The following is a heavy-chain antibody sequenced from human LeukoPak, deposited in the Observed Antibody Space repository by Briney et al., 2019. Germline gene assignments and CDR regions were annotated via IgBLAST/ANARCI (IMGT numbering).Heavy chain of an antibody. Sequence: GGSLRLSCAASGFTFSSSWMSWVRQAPGKGLEWVATLQPNGIETYYVDSVKGRFTISRDNVKNSLYLHMNSLRVGDTAVYYCARDNYGDYKYWGQGTLVTVSS. J-gene: IGHJ4*02. CDR1: GFTFSSSW. CDR2: LQPNGIET. D-gene: IGHD4-17*01. CDR3: ARDNYGDYKY. V-gene: IGHV3-7*01.